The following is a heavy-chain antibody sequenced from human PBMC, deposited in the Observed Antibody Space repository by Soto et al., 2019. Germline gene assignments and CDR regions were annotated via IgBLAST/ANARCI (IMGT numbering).Heavy chain of an antibody. CDR3: AREYCSGRGCPGLYYVDV. J-gene: IGHJ6*03. D-gene: IGHD2-15*01. Sequence: EVQLVESGGGLVQPGGSLRLSCAASGFTLRSYDMHWVRQVKGRGLEWVSAIAVGGETYYPGSVKGRFTISREDARNSLYLQMNSLTAGDSAVYCCAREYCSGRGCPGLYYVDVWGKGTTVTVSS. V-gene: IGHV3-13*01. CDR1: GFTLRSYD. CDR2: IAVGGET.